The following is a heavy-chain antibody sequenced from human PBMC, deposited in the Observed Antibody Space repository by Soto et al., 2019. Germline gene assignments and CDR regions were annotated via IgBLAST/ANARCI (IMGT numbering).Heavy chain of an antibody. CDR2: INHSGST. D-gene: IGHD3-9*01. Sequence: SETLSLTCAVYGGSFSGYYWSWIRQPPGKGLKWIGEINHSGSTNYNPSIKSRVTISVDTSKNQFSLKLRSVTAADTAVFYCARYGPRDDILTVDWGQGTLVTVSS. CDR3: ARYGPRDDILTVD. CDR1: GGSFSGYY. J-gene: IGHJ4*02. V-gene: IGHV4-34*01.